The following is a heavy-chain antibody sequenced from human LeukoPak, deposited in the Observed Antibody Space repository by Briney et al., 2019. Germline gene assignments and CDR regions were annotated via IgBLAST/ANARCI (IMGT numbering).Heavy chain of an antibody. J-gene: IGHJ6*02. Sequence: GGSLRLSCAASGFSFSTYWMHWVRQAPGKGLVWVARINPDGSTSSYADSVKGRLTISRDNAKNTLYLQMNSLRAEDTAVYYCAMVRGYYYHGLDVWGQGTTVTVSS. CDR1: GFSFSTYW. D-gene: IGHD3-10*01. CDR2: INPDGSTS. V-gene: IGHV3-74*01. CDR3: AMVRGYYYHGLDV.